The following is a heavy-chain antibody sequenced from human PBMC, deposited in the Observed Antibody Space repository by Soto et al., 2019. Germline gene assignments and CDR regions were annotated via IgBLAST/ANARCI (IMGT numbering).Heavy chain of an antibody. Sequence: GGSLRLSCAASGFTFSSYGMHWVRQAPGKGLEWVAVISYDGSNKYYADSVKGRFTISRDNSKNTLYLQMNSLRAEDTAVYYCAKDLVVVTDAFDIWGQGTMVTVSS. CDR1: GFTFSSYG. J-gene: IGHJ3*02. D-gene: IGHD2-21*02. CDR3: AKDLVVVTDAFDI. V-gene: IGHV3-30*18. CDR2: ISYDGSNK.